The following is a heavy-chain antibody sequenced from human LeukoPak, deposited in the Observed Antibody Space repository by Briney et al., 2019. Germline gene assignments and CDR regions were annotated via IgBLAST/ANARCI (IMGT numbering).Heavy chain of an antibody. J-gene: IGHJ4*02. CDR3: ARDSRGSRCWYDYFDY. Sequence: ASVKVSCKASGGTFSSYAISWVRQAPGQGLEWMGWISVYNSNTNYAQNLQGRVTMTTDTSTSTAYMELRSLRSDDTAVYYCARDSRGSRCWYDYFDYWGQGTLVTVSS. V-gene: IGHV1-18*01. D-gene: IGHD6-13*01. CDR1: GGTFSSYA. CDR2: ISVYNSNT.